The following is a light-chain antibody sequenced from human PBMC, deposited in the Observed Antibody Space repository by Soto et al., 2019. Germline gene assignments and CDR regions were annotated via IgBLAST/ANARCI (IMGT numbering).Light chain of an antibody. CDR2: EVS. CDR1: SSDVGGYNY. Sequence: QSVLTQPASVSGSPGQSITISCTGTSSDVGGYNYVSWYQQHPGKAPKLMIYEVSNRPSGVPNRFSGSKSGNTASLTISGLQAEDEADYYCSSYTSSSTYVFGTGTKVNVL. J-gene: IGLJ1*01. V-gene: IGLV2-14*01. CDR3: SSYTSSSTYV.